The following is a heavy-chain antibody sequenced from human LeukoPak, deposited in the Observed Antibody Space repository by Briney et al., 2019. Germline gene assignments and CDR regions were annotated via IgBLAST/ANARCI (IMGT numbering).Heavy chain of an antibody. D-gene: IGHD2-2*01. CDR1: GISFSSYS. V-gene: IGHV3-21*04. J-gene: IGHJ5*02. Sequence: GGSLRLSCAASGISFSSYSINWVRQAPGKGLEWVSAISGSSAYIYYADSVKGRFTISRDNSENSLYLQINSLRAEDTAMYYCGKETFCSSATCPRAWGQGTLVTVSS. CDR3: GKETFCSSATCPRA. CDR2: ISGSSAYI.